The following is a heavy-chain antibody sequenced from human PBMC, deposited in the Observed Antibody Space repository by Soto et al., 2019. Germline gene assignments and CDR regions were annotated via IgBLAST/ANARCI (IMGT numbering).Heavy chain of an antibody. CDR2: IWYDGSNK. D-gene: IGHD2-2*03. CDR3: ARAVIGYCSSTSCHGDY. J-gene: IGHJ4*02. V-gene: IGHV3-33*01. CDR1: GFTFSSYG. Sequence: QVQLVESGGGVVQPGRSLRLSCAASGFTFSSYGMHWVRQAPGKGLEWVAVIWYDGSNKNYADSVKGRFTISRDNSKNTLYLQMNSLRAEDTALYYCARAVIGYCSSTSCHGDYWGQGTLVTVSS.